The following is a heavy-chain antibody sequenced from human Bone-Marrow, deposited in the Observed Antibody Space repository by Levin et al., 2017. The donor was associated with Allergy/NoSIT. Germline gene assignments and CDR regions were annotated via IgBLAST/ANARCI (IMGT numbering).Heavy chain of an antibody. V-gene: IGHV3-23*01. CDR3: AKHMIVVDTTLDHAFDI. D-gene: IGHD3-22*01. CDR2: ISGSGGST. J-gene: IGHJ3*02. Sequence: GGSLRLSCAASGFTFSSYAMSWVRQAPGKGLEWVSAISGSGGSTYYADSVKGRFTISRDNSKNTLYLQMNSLRAEDTAVYYCAKHMIVVDTTLDHAFDIWGQGTMVTVSS. CDR1: GFTFSSYA.